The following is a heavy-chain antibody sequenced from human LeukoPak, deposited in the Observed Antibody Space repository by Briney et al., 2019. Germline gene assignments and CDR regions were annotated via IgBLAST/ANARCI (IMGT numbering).Heavy chain of an antibody. D-gene: IGHD3-22*01. V-gene: IGHV3-23*01. CDR2: ISGSGGST. CDR3: AKGPEFYYDSSGRNYFDY. Sequence: GGSLGLSCAASGFTFSSYAMTWVRQAPGKGLEWVSGISGSGGSTDYADSVKGRSTISRDNSENTLYLQMNSLRAEDTAVYYCAKGPEFYYDSSGRNYFDYWGQGTLVTVSS. J-gene: IGHJ4*02. CDR1: GFTFSSYA.